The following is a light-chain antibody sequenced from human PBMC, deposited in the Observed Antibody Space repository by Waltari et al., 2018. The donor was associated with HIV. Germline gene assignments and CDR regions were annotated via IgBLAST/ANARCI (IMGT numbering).Light chain of an antibody. V-gene: IGKV3-20*01. J-gene: IGKJ3*01. CDR2: GAS. CDR1: QSVSSSY. Sequence: EIVLTQSPGTLSLSPGERATLSCRASQSVSSSYLAWYQQKPGQAPRLLIYGASSRATGIPDFTLTISRLEPEDFAVYYCQQYGSSLETFGPGTKVDIK. CDR3: QQYGSSLET.